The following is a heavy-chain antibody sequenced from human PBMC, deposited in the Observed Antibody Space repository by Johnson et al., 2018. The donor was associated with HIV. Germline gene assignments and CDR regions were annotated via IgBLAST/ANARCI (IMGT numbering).Heavy chain of an antibody. CDR2: ISSSATAI. J-gene: IGHJ3*02. V-gene: IGHV3-11*04. Sequence: VQLVESGGGLVKPGGSLRLSCAASGFTFNDYYMTWVRQAPGKGLECVSYISSSATAIYYTDSVKVRFTISRDNAESSLHLQMDSLGADDTADYYCVRLHSRTGAVDIWGQGTMVSVSS. CDR1: GFTFNDYY. CDR3: VRLHSRTGAVDI. D-gene: IGHD1-26*01.